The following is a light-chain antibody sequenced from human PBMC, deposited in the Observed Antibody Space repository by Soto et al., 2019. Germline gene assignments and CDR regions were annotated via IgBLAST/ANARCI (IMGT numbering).Light chain of an antibody. V-gene: IGKV3-20*01. J-gene: IGKJ2*01. CDR2: GAS. CDR3: QQYGSSSYA. CDR1: QSVSSTY. Sequence: EIVLTQSPGTLSLSPGERATLSCRASQSVSSTYLARYQQNPGQAPRLLIYGASSRATGIPDRFGGSGSGTDITRTSSRLERDNFAVYFYQQYGSSSYAFGQVTKLEIE.